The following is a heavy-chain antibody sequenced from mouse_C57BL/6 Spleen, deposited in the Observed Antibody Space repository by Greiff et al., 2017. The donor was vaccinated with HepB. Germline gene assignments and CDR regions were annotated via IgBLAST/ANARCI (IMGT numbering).Heavy chain of an antibody. Sequence: EVKVEESGEGLVKPGGSLKLSCAASGFTFSSYAMSWVRQTPEKRLEWVAYISSGGDYIYYADTVKGRFTISRDNARNTLYLQMSSLKSEDTAMYYCTRDSSGAMDYWGQGTSVTVSS. D-gene: IGHD3-2*02. V-gene: IGHV5-9-1*02. CDR2: ISSGGDYI. CDR3: TRDSSGAMDY. J-gene: IGHJ4*01. CDR1: GFTFSSYA.